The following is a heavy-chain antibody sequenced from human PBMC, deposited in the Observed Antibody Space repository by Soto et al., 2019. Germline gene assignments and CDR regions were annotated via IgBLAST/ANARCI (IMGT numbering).Heavy chain of an antibody. CDR1: GGSFSGYY. J-gene: IGHJ4*02. CDR2: INHSGST. Sequence: SETLSLTCAVYGGSFSGYYWTWIRQPPGTGLEWIGEINHSGSTNYNPSLKSRVTISVDTSKNQFSLKLTSVTTADTAVYYCARDKITGLFDYWGQGTLVTVS. CDR3: ARDKITGLFDY. D-gene: IGHD2-8*02. V-gene: IGHV4-34*01.